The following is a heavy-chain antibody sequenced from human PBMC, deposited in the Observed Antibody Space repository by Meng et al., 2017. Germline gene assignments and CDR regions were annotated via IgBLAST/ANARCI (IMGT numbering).Heavy chain of an antibody. Sequence: QGHVVRSGAEVTKPGSSVKVSCKASGGTFSSYAISWVRQAPGQGLEWMGGIIPIFGTANYAQKFQGRVTITADESTSTAYMELSSLRSEDTAVYYCARDESYIAVAGPNGFDPWGQGTLVTVSS. CDR2: IIPIFGTA. D-gene: IGHD6-19*01. J-gene: IGHJ5*02. CDR1: GGTFSSYA. CDR3: ARDESYIAVAGPNGFDP. V-gene: IGHV1-69*01.